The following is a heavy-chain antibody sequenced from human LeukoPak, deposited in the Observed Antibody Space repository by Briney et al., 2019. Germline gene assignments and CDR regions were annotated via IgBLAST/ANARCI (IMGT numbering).Heavy chain of an antibody. D-gene: IGHD3-9*01. V-gene: IGHV5-51*01. CDR3: ARRSGYDILTGYFLGFDP. Sequence: GESLKISCKGSGYSFTSYWIGWVRQMPGKGLEWMGIIYPGDSDTRYSPSFRGQVTISADKSISTAYLQWSSLKASDTAMYYCARRSGYDILTGYFLGFDPWGQGTLVTVSS. CDR2: IYPGDSDT. CDR1: GYSFTSYW. J-gene: IGHJ5*02.